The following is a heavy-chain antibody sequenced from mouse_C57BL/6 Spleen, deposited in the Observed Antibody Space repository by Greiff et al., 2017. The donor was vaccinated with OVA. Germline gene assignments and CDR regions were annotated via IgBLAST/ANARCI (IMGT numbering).Heavy chain of an antibody. CDR3: TSNDGYSYYFDY. CDR1: GFTFSSYA. J-gene: IGHJ2*01. D-gene: IGHD2-3*01. Sequence: EVKLVESGEGLVKPGGSLKLSCAASGFTFSSYAMSWVRQTPEKRLEWVAYISSGGDYICYADTVKGRFTISRDNARNTLYLQMSSLKSEDTAMYYCTSNDGYSYYFDYWGQGTTLTVSS. V-gene: IGHV5-9-1*02. CDR2: ISSGGDYI.